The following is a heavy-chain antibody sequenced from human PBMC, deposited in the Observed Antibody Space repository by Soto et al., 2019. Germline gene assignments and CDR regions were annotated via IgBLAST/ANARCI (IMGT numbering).Heavy chain of an antibody. V-gene: IGHV3-15*07. D-gene: IGHD2-15*01. CDR1: GFSFSNAW. J-gene: IGHJ6*02. CDR2: IKRKIDGEAT. Sequence: EVQLVESGGDLVKPGGSLRLSCAASGFSFSNAWMNWDRQAPGKGLEWVGRIKRKIDGEATDYAGPVKGRFTVFRDVSKSALYLQMNSLKGDDTAVYYCTTGSVEGVWGQGTTVTVS. CDR3: TTGSVEGV.